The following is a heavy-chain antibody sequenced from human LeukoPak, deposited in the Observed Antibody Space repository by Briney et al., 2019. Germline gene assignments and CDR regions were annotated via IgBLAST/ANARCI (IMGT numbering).Heavy chain of an antibody. CDR1: GYTFTDYY. CDR2: INPNSGGT. J-gene: IGHJ5*02. V-gene: IGHV1-2*02. D-gene: IGHD6-13*01. Sequence: ASVKVSCKASGYTFTDYYINGVRQAPGQGLEWMGWINPNSGGTNYALKFQGRVTMTRDTSIRTAYMELSRLRSDDTAVYYCARGRSSSWYNWFDPWGQGTLVTVSS. CDR3: ARGRSSSWYNWFDP.